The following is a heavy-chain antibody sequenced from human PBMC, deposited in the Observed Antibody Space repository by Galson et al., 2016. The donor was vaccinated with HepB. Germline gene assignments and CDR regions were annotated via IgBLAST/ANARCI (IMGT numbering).Heavy chain of an antibody. CDR1: GFTFSNYG. CDR3: AKDQFSQAWVDY. V-gene: IGHV3-33*06. CDR2: IWYNGSNQ. Sequence: SLRLSCAASGFTFSNYGMHWVRQAPGKGLEWVAIIWYNGSNQYYADSVKGRFTISRDDSKNTLYLQMNSLRDEATAVYYCAKDQFSQAWVDYWGQGTLVTVSS. J-gene: IGHJ4*02.